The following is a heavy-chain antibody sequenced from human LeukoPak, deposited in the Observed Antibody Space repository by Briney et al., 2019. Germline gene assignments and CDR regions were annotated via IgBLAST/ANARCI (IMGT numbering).Heavy chain of an antibody. J-gene: IGHJ6*02. CDR1: GFTVSSNY. D-gene: IGHD4-17*01. Sequence: GGSLRLSCAASGFTVSSNYVRSVRQAPGKGLGRDPVIYWGGSTYYAHSVMGRFTISRHNSKNTLYLQMNSLRAEDTAVYYCARDQAPYYGDNYYYYYGMDVWGQGTTVTVSS. CDR2: IYWGGST. CDR3: ARDQAPYYGDNYYYYYGMDV. V-gene: IGHV3-53*04.